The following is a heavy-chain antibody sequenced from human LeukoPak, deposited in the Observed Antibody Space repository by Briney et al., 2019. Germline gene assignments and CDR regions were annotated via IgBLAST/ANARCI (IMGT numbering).Heavy chain of an antibody. Sequence: GASVKVSCKASGGTFSSYAISWVRQAPGQGLEWMGRIIPILGIANYAQKFQGRVTITADKSTSTAYMELSSLRSEDTAVYYCASSKPAAISLYNYYYYMDVWGKGTTVTVSS. J-gene: IGHJ6*03. CDR1: GGTFSSYA. D-gene: IGHD2-2*02. CDR2: IIPILGIA. CDR3: ASSKPAAISLYNYYYYMDV. V-gene: IGHV1-69*04.